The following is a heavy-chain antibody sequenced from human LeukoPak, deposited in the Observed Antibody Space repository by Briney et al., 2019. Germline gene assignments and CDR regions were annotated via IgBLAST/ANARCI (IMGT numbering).Heavy chain of an antibody. CDR1: GFTFSSYA. V-gene: IGHV3-64*01. Sequence: PGGSLRLSCAASGFTFSSYAMHWVRQAPGKGLEYVSAISSNGGSTYYANSVKGRFTISRDNSKNTLYLQMNSLRAEDTAVYYCARDPGYCSGGSCSGDYWGQGTLVTVSS. D-gene: IGHD2-15*01. CDR3: ARDPGYCSGGSCSGDY. CDR2: ISSNGGST. J-gene: IGHJ4*02.